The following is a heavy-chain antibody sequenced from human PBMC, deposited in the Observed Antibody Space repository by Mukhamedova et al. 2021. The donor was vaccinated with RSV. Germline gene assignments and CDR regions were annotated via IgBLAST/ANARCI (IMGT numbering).Heavy chain of an antibody. Sequence: GIINPSGGSTSYAQKFQGRVTMTRDTSTSTVYMELSSLRPEDTAVYYCASGLGWDLDYWGQGTLVTVSS. D-gene: IGHD3/OR15-3a*01. CDR2: INPSGGST. CDR3: ASGLGWDLDY. V-gene: IGHV1-46*01. J-gene: IGHJ4*02.